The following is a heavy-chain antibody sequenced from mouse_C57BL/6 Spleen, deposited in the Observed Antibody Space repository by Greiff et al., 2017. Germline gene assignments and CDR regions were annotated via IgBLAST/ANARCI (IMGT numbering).Heavy chain of an antibody. CDR3: ARRTTTVVGDY. CDR1: GYTFTSYW. Sequence: QVQLQQPGAELVMPGASVKLSCKASGYTFTSYWMHWVKQRPGQGLEWIGEIDPSDRYTNYNQKLKGKSTFPVDKSSSTAYMQLSSLTSEDSAVYYCARRTTTVVGDYWGQGTTLTVSS. D-gene: IGHD1-1*01. J-gene: IGHJ2*01. V-gene: IGHV1-69*01. CDR2: IDPSDRYT.